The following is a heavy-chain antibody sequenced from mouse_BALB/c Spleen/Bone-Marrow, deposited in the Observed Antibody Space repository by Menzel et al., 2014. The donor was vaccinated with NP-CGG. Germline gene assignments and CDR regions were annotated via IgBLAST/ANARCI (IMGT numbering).Heavy chain of an antibody. CDR2: IDPANGNT. Sequence: VQLKQSGAELVKPGASVKLSCTASGFNIKDTYMHWVKQRPEQGLEWIGRIDPANGNTKYDPKFQGKATITADTSSNTAYLQLSSLTSEDTAFYYCARRGYYGNYYYAMDYWGQGTSVTVSS. CDR3: ARRGYYGNYYYAMDY. CDR1: GFNIKDTY. D-gene: IGHD2-1*01. V-gene: IGHV14-3*02. J-gene: IGHJ4*01.